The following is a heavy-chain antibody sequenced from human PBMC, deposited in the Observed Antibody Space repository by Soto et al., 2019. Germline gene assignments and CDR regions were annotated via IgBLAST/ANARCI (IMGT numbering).Heavy chain of an antibody. CDR2: IKSKVSGGTT. CDR1: GFNFINAW. V-gene: IGHV3-15*05. CDR3: TDAGPYDY. J-gene: IGHJ4*02. Sequence: GGSLRLSCAASGFNFINAWMYWVRQAPGKGLEWVGRIKSKVSGGTTDYAAPVKGRFTISRDDSKDTVYLQMNSLKTEDTAVYYCTDAGPYDYWGQGTLVTVLL. D-gene: IGHD2-2*01.